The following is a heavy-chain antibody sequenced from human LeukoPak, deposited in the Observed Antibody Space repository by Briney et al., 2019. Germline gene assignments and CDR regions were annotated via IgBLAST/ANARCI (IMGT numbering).Heavy chain of an antibody. CDR1: GFTFSSYE. CDR2: ISRSGNII. CDR3: ARGLWERANIAVSGTGCDY. J-gene: IGHJ4*02. D-gene: IGHD6-19*01. Sequence: PGGSLRLSCAASGFTFSSYEMNWVRQAPGKGLEWISYISRSGNIIHYADSVKGRFTISRDNAKNSLYLQMNSLRAEDTAVYYCARGLWERANIAVSGTGCDYWGQGTLVTVSS. V-gene: IGHV3-48*03.